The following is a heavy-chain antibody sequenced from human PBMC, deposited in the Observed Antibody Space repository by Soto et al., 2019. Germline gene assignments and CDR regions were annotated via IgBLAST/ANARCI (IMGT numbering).Heavy chain of an antibody. Sequence: GASVKVSCKASGYTFTSYGISWVRQAPGQGLEWMGWISAYNGNTNYAQKLQGRVTMTTDTSTSTAYMELRSLRSDDTAVYYCARERYSSSWTDYYYYGMDVWGQGTTVTV. V-gene: IGHV1-18*01. D-gene: IGHD6-13*01. CDR2: ISAYNGNT. CDR1: GYTFTSYG. CDR3: ARERYSSSWTDYYYYGMDV. J-gene: IGHJ6*02.